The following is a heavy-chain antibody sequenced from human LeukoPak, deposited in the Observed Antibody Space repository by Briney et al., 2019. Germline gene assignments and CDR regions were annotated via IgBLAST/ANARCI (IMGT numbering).Heavy chain of an antibody. CDR2: IYSSGSA. Sequence: SETLSLTCTVSGVSINSNNYDWGWVREPPGKELEWIGSIYSSGSAYYNPSLKSRLTISVDTSKTQFSLRLSSVTAADTAVYYCQSRYLEWLLEYWGQGTLVTVSS. CDR3: QSRYLEWLLEY. J-gene: IGHJ4*02. CDR1: GVSINSNNYD. V-gene: IGHV4-39*01. D-gene: IGHD3-3*01.